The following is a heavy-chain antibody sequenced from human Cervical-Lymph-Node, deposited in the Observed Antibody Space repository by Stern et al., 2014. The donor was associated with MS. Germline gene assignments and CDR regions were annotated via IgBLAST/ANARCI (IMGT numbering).Heavy chain of an antibody. D-gene: IGHD3-22*01. CDR3: GIGSSYYRYSINV. Sequence: EVQLVESGGGLIQPGGSLRLACVASGFTFTDHYLDWVRQAPGKGLEWVGHISTKTNGYTTQFAASVKGRFTISRDDSKNSLYLQMNSLKGEDTAVYHCGIGSSYYRYSINVWGQGTTVTVSS. V-gene: IGHV3-72*01. CDR2: ISTKTNGYTT. CDR1: GFTFTDHY. J-gene: IGHJ6*02.